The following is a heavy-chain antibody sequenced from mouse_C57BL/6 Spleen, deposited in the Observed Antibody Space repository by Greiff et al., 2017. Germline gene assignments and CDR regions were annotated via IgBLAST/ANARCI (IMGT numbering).Heavy chain of an antibody. CDR1: GYAFSSSW. CDR3: ARGKGSSGSTLDY. CDR2: IYPGDGDT. D-gene: IGHD3-2*02. Sequence: VQLQQSGPELVKPGASVKISCKASGYAFSSSWMNWVKQRPGKGLEWIGRIYPGDGDTNYKGKFKGKATLPTDKSSSTAYMQLSILTSEDSAVYFCARGKGSSGSTLDYWSQGTTLTVSS. V-gene: IGHV1-82*01. J-gene: IGHJ2*01.